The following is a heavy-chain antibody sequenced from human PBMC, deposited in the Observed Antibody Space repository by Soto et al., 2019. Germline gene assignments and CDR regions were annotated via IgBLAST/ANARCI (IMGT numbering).Heavy chain of an antibody. CDR3: ARAPGSGWYSQN. V-gene: IGHV3-30-3*01. J-gene: IGHJ3*01. Sequence: GGSLRLSCAASGFTFSSYAMHWVRQAPGKGLEWVAVTSYDGSNKYYADSVKGRFTISRDNSKNTLYLQMNSLGAEDTAVYYCARAPGSGWYSQNWGQGTMVTVSS. D-gene: IGHD6-19*01. CDR1: GFTFSSYA. CDR2: TSYDGSNK.